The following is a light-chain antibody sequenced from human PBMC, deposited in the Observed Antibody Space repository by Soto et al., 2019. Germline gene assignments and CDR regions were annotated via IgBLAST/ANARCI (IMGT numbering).Light chain of an antibody. Sequence: DIQMTQSPSTLSASVGDRVTITCRASQSIDSWLAWHQQKPGKAPKVLIYKASSLESGVPSRFSGSGSGTEFTLTISSLQPDDIAIYYCQQYKGRWTFGQGTKVEIK. CDR3: QQYKGRWT. V-gene: IGKV1-5*03. CDR1: QSIDSW. J-gene: IGKJ1*01. CDR2: KAS.